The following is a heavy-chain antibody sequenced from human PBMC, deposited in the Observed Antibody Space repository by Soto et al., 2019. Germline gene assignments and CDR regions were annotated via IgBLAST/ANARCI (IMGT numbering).Heavy chain of an antibody. J-gene: IGHJ3*02. CDR2: ISGSGGST. CDR1: GFTFSSYA. Sequence: GGSLRLSCAASGFTFSSYAMSWARQAPGKGLEWVSAISGSGGSTYYADSVKGRFTISRDNSKNTLYLQMNSMRAEDTAVYYCAKDWFYGSGSSDAFDIWGQGTMVTVSS. CDR3: AKDWFYGSGSSDAFDI. D-gene: IGHD3-10*01. V-gene: IGHV3-23*01.